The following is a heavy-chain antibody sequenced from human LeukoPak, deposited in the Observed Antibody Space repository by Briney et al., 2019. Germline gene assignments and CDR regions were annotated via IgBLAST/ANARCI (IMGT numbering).Heavy chain of an antibody. CDR2: IYYSGST. CDR3: ATVSSGWKGFYFDY. J-gene: IGHJ4*02. CDR1: GGSISSYY. Sequence: PSETLSLTCTVSGGSISSYYWSWIRQPPGKGLEWIGYIYYSGSTNYNPSLKSRVTISVDTSKNQFSLKLSSVTAADTAVYYCATVSSGWKGFYFDYWGQGTLVTVSS. V-gene: IGHV4-59*08. D-gene: IGHD6-19*01.